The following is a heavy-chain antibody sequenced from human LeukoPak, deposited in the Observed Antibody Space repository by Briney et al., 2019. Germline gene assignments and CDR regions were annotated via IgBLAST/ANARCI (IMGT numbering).Heavy chain of an antibody. V-gene: IGHV4-34*01. J-gene: IGHJ4*02. D-gene: IGHD4-17*01. CDR1: GGSFSGYY. CDR2: INHSGST. Sequence: SETLSLTCAVYGGSFSGYYWSWIRQPPGKGLEWIGEINHSGSTNYNPSLKSRVTISVDTSKNQLSLKLSSVTAADTAVYYCARRGFAAVTTFDYWGQGTLVTVSS. CDR3: ARRGFAAVTTFDY.